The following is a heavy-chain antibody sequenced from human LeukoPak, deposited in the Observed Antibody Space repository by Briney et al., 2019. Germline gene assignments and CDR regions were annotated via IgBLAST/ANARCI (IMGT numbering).Heavy chain of an antibody. V-gene: IGHV4-59*12. CDR1: GGSMSSYY. D-gene: IGHD4-23*01. Sequence: SETLSLTCTVSGGSMSSYYWSWIRQPPGKGLEWIGYIYYSGSTNYNPSLKSRVTISVDTSKNQFSLKLSSVTAADAAVYYCARERSASGGHNWFDPWGQGTLVTVSS. CDR3: ARERSASGGHNWFDP. CDR2: IYYSGST. J-gene: IGHJ5*02.